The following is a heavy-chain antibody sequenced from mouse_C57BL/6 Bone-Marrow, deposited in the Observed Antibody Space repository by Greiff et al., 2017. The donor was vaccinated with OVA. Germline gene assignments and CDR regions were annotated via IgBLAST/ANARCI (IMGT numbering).Heavy chain of an antibody. J-gene: IGHJ4*01. CDR3: ARVYGKRGYAMDY. Sequence: VKLMESGPGLVAPSQSLSITCTVSGFSLTSYAISWVRQPPGKGLEWLGVIWTGGGTNYNSALKSRLSISKDNSKSQVFLKMNSLQTDDTARYYCARVYGKRGYAMDYWGQGTSVTVSS. V-gene: IGHV2-9-1*01. D-gene: IGHD2-1*01. CDR1: GFSLTSYA. CDR2: IWTGGGT.